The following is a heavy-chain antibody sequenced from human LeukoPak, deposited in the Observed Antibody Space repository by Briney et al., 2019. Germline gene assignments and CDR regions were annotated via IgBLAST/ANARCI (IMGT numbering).Heavy chain of an antibody. V-gene: IGHV3-30-3*01. D-gene: IGHD2-2*01. J-gene: IGHJ4*02. CDR2: ISYDGSNK. CDR1: GFTFSSYA. CDR3: ARDSADCSSTSCQFDY. Sequence: GGSLRLSCAASGFTFSSYAMHWVRQAPGKGLEWVAVISYDGSNKYYADSVKGRFTISRDNSKNTLYLQMNSLRAEDTAVYYCARDSADCSSTSCQFDYWGQGTLVNVSS.